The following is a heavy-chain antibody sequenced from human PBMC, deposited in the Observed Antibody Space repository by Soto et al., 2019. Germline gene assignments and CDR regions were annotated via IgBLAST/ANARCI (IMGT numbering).Heavy chain of an antibody. J-gene: IGHJ4*02. V-gene: IGHV1-69*01. CDR3: ARDWCTTDDCYSGLEY. D-gene: IGHD2-15*01. CDR2: IIPVFGAP. CDR1: GVVFSTYA. Sequence: QVQLVQSGAEVKRPGSSVKVSCKASGVVFSTYAVTWVRQAPGQGLEWMGVIIPVFGAPKYAPRFQGRVTITADESPSTAYLELTSLRSEDTAIYYCARDWCTTDDCYSGLEYWGQGTLVTVSS.